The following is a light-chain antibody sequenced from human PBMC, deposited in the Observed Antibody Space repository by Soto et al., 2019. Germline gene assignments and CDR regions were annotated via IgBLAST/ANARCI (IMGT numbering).Light chain of an antibody. Sequence: QSALTQPPSASGSPGQSVTISCTGTSIDVGAYNYVSWYQQHAGKATKLVIYEVTKRPSGVPDRFSGSKSANTASLTVSGLQAEDDADYYCSSFASSNTWVFGGGTKVIVL. CDR2: EVT. J-gene: IGLJ3*02. CDR3: SSFASSNTWV. CDR1: SIDVGAYNY. V-gene: IGLV2-8*01.